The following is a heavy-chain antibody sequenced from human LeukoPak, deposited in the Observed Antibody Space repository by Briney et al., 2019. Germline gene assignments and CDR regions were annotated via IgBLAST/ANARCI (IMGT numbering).Heavy chain of an antibody. V-gene: IGHV3-64D*06. CDR2: ISSNGGST. D-gene: IGHD6-19*01. CDR3: VKGGKTVAGTRFFDY. Sequence: GGSLRLSCSASGITFSSYAMHWVRQAPGKGLECVSAISSNGGSTNYADSVKGRFTMSRDNSKSTLYLQMSSLRAEDTAVYYCVKGGKTVAGTRFFDYWGQGTLVTVSS. CDR1: GITFSSYA. J-gene: IGHJ4*02.